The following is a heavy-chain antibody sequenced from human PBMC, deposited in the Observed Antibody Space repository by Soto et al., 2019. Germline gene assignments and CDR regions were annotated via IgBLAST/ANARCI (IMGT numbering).Heavy chain of an antibody. Sequence: GGSLRLSCAASGFTFSDYYMSWIRQAPGKGLEWVSYISSSGSTIYYADSVKGRFTISRDNAKNSLYLQMNSLRAEDTAVYYCARSRQEQLGNRIYYYGMDVWGQGTTVTVSS. CDR2: ISSSGSTI. CDR3: ARSRQEQLGNRIYYYGMDV. J-gene: IGHJ6*02. V-gene: IGHV3-11*01. CDR1: GFTFSDYY. D-gene: IGHD6-6*01.